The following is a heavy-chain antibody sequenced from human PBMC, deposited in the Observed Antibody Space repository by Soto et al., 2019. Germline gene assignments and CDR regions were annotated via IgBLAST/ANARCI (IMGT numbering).Heavy chain of an antibody. CDR1: GYTFTIYY. CDR3: ARDKVVIDYYYYGMDV. J-gene: IGHJ6*02. V-gene: IGHV1-46*01. CDR2: INPSGGST. Sequence: ASVKVSCKASGYTFTIYYMHCVLQAPGQGLEWMGIINPSGGSTSYAQKFQGRVTMTRDTSTSTVYMELCSLRSEDTAVYYCARDKVVIDYYYYGMDVWGQGTTVTVSS. D-gene: IGHD3-22*01.